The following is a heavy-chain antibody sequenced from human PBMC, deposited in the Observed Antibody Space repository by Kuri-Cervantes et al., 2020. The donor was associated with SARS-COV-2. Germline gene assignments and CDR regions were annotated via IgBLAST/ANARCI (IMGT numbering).Heavy chain of an antibody. CDR1: GFTFSTYA. CDR3: ASDRVGVHDS. V-gene: IGHV3-30-3*01. D-gene: IGHD2-21*01. CDR2: ISYDGSNK. J-gene: IGHJ4*02. Sequence: GGSLRLSCAASGFTFSTYAMHWVRQAPGKGLEWVAIISYDGSNKYFADSVKGRFTIPRDNSKNTLYLQMNSLRAEDTAMYYCASDRVGVHDSWGQGTLVTVSS.